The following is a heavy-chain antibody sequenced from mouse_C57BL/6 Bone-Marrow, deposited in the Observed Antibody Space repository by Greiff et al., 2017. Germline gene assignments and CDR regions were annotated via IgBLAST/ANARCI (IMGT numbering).Heavy chain of an antibody. CDR1: GYTFTSYW. Sequence: QVQLQPPGAELVKPGASVKLSCKASGYTFTSYWMHWVKQRPGQGLEWIGMIHPNSGSTNYNEKFKSKATLTVDKSSSTAYMQLSSLTSEDSAVYYCLNWDEAWFAYWGQGTLVTVSA. CDR3: LNWDEAWFAY. V-gene: IGHV1-64*01. D-gene: IGHD4-1*02. CDR2: IHPNSGST. J-gene: IGHJ3*01.